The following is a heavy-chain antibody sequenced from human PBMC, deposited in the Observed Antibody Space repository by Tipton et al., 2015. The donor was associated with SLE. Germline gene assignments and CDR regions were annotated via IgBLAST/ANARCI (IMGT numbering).Heavy chain of an antibody. V-gene: IGHV3-48*03. D-gene: IGHD1-14*01. CDR2: ISHSGSTT. J-gene: IGHJ5*02. CDR1: GFTFMSYD. CDR3: AKERDPEPGCGFDP. Sequence: VQSGGSLRLSCAASGFTFMSYDMNWVRQAPGKGLEWVSYISHSGSTTYYSDSVKGRFTISRDNSKNTLYLQMNSLRAEDTAIYYCAKERDPEPGCGFDPWGQGTLVAVSS.